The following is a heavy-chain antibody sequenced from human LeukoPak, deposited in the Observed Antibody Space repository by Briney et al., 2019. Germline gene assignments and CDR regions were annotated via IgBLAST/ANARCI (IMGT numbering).Heavy chain of an antibody. V-gene: IGHV3-30-3*01. CDR1: GFTFSSYA. CDR3: ARVRRSGYVDY. Sequence: GSLRLSCAASGFTFSSYAMHWVRQAPGKGLEWVAVILYDGSNKYYADSVKGRFTISRDNSKNTLYLQMNSLRAEDTAVYYCARVRRSGYVDYWGQGTLVTVSS. J-gene: IGHJ4*02. D-gene: IGHD6-19*01. CDR2: ILYDGSNK.